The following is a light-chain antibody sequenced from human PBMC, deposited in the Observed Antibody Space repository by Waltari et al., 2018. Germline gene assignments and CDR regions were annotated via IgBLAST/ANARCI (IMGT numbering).Light chain of an antibody. V-gene: IGKV3-15*01. CDR3: QQYNRWPPIT. Sequence: EVVITQSPATLSVFPGERATLSCRASQSVSSNLAWYQQRPGQAPRLLIFDASTRAPSIPARFSGSGSGTEFTLTIRSLQSEDSAVYYCQQYNRWPPITFGQGTRLEVK. CDR1: QSVSSN. CDR2: DAS. J-gene: IGKJ5*01.